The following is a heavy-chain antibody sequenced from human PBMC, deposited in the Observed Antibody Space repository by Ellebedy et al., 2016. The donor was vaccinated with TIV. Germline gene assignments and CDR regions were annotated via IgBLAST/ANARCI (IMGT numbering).Heavy chain of an antibody. CDR3: ARMTSRGFSTPAY. CDR1: HFAIRGGYY. D-gene: IGHD5-12*01. J-gene: IGHJ4*02. V-gene: IGHV4-38-2*02. Sequence: SETLSLTXSVSHFAIRGGYYWGWIRQTPGKGLEWIGSVFHSGSTYYNPSLKSRVTISVDTSRNQMSLKVTSVTAADTAIYYCARMTSRGFSTPAYWGRGILVTVSS. CDR2: VFHSGST.